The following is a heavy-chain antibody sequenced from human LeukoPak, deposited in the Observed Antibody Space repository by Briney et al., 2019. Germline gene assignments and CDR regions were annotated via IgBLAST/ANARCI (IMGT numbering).Heavy chain of an antibody. CDR1: GGSININSYY. Sequence: PSETLSLTCTVSGGSININSYYWSWIRQPAGKGLEWIGRIYTSGSTNYNPSLKSRVTLSVDTSKNQFSLKLSSVTAADTAVYYCARVQGGSGWYYFDYWGQGTLVTVSS. CDR3: ARVQGGSGWYYFDY. D-gene: IGHD6-19*01. V-gene: IGHV4-4*07. J-gene: IGHJ4*02. CDR2: IYTSGST.